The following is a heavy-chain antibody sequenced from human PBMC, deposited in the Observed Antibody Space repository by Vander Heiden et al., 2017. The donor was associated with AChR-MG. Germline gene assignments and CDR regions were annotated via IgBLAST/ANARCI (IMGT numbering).Heavy chain of an antibody. V-gene: IGHV3-30*02. Sequence: VQLVESGGGVVQPGGSLRLSCAASGFTFRSYGMHWVRQAPGKGLEWVAFIRYDGGNKYYSDSVKGRFTISRDNSKNTLYLQMNSLRAEDTAVYYCAKDAMSDFWSGYPDYWGQGTLVTVSS. CDR3: AKDAMSDFWSGYPDY. D-gene: IGHD3-3*01. CDR1: GFTFRSYG. CDR2: IRYDGGNK. J-gene: IGHJ4*02.